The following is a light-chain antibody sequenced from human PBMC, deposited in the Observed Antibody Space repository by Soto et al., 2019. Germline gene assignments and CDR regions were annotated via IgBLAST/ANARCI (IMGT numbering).Light chain of an antibody. J-gene: IGKJ1*01. CDR2: KAA. Sequence: DIQMTQSPSTLSASVGDRVAISCRASQSISIWLSWYQQKPGKDPKLLIYKAASLESGVPSSFSGSGSGTEFTLTISSLQPYDFANYYCQQDNDYAWTFGQGTKVEIK. V-gene: IGKV1-5*03. CDR1: QSISIW. CDR3: QQDNDYAWT.